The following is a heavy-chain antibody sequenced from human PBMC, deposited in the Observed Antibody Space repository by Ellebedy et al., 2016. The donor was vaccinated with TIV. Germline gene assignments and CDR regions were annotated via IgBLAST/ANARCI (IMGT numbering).Heavy chain of an antibody. J-gene: IGHJ6*02. CDR1: GFPFHNYW. CDR3: VTGMDV. Sequence: GESLKISCAASGFPFHNYWMTWVRQAQGKGLEWVANIKQDGSVKNYVDSVKGRFTISRDNAKSSLWLQMNTLRAEDTAVYYCVTGMDVWGQGTTVTVSS. CDR2: IKQDGSVK. V-gene: IGHV3-7*01.